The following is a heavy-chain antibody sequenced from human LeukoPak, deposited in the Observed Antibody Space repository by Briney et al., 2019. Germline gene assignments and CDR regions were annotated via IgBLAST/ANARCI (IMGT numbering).Heavy chain of an antibody. Sequence: GGSLRLSCAASGFTFDDYAMHWVRQAPGKGLEWVSGISWNSGSIGYADSVKGRFTISRDNAKNSLYLQMNSLRAEDTAVYYCARDAMGYDYVWGSYRYIGVPFDYWGQGTLVTVSS. CDR2: ISWNSGSI. CDR1: GFTFDDYA. V-gene: IGHV3-9*01. CDR3: ARDAMGYDYVWGSYRYIGVPFDY. D-gene: IGHD3-16*02. J-gene: IGHJ4*02.